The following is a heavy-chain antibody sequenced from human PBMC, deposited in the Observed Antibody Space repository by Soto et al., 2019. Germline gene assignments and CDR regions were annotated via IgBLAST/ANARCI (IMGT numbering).Heavy chain of an antibody. CDR1: GGSISSGGYY. D-gene: IGHD1-26*01. V-gene: IGHV4-31*03. CDR2: ISYSGST. J-gene: IGHJ4*02. Sequence: SETLSLTCTVSGGSISSGGYYWSWIRQHPGTGLEWIGHISYSGSTNYNTSLKSRVTISVDTSKNQFSLKLSSVTAADTAVYYCARLSGSYRFDYWGQGTLVTVSS. CDR3: ARLSGSYRFDY.